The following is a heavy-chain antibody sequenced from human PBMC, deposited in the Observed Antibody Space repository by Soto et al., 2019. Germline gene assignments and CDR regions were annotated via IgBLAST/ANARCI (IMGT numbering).Heavy chain of an antibody. CDR1: GGSVSSGSYY. CDR2: IYYSGST. V-gene: IGHV4-61*01. J-gene: IGHJ4*02. D-gene: IGHD3-9*01. Sequence: PSETLSLTCTVSGGSVSSGSYYWSWIRQPPGKGLEWIGYIYYSGSTNYNPSLKSRVTISVDTSKNQFSLKLSSVTAADTAVYYCARARRYDILTGSKYFDYWGQGTLVTVSS. CDR3: ARARRYDILTGSKYFDY.